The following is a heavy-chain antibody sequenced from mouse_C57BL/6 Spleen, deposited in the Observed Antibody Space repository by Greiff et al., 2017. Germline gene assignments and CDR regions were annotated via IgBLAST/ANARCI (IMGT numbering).Heavy chain of an antibody. Sequence: QVQLQQSGAELVKPGASVKMSCKASGYTFTTYPIVWLKQNHGKSLEWIGHFHPKNDDTKYNEKFKGKATLTVEKSSSTVSFELSRLTSDDSAVYYCARPEGSSCGFAYWGQGTLVTVSA. CDR1: GYTFTTYP. CDR3: ARPEGSSCGFAY. D-gene: IGHD1-1*01. J-gene: IGHJ3*01. CDR2: FHPKNDDT. V-gene: IGHV1-47*01.